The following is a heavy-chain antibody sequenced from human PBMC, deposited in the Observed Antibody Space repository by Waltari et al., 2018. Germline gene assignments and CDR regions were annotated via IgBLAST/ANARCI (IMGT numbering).Heavy chain of an antibody. CDR3: AVSPDTATSRAAFHF. CDR2: IYRSGVT. Sequence: QVQLQESGPGLAQASQTLSLTCDVSGSSISHLNFYWSWIRQPAGKGLEWIGRIYRSGVTDYNPSLRGRATMFLDMSKNQFSLTVDSLIAADTAVYYCAVSPDTATSRAAFHFWGPGTTVSASS. J-gene: IGHJ6*02. CDR1: GSSISHLNFY. V-gene: IGHV4-61*02. D-gene: IGHD5-18*01.